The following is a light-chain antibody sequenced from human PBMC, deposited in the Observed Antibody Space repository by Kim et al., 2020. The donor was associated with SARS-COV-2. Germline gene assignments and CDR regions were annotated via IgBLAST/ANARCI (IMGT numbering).Light chain of an antibody. CDR1: QDISNY. J-gene: IGKJ5*01. Sequence: ASVGDRVTITCRASQDISNYLGWYQQNPGKAPKRLIYGASGLQSGVPSRFSGSGSGTEFTLTISSVQPEDVATYFCLQHNTYPLTFGQGTRLEIK. V-gene: IGKV1-17*01. CDR2: GAS. CDR3: LQHNTYPLT.